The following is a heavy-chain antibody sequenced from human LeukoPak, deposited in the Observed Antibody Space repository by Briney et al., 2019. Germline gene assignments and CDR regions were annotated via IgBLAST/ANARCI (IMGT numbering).Heavy chain of an antibody. CDR1: GGSFSGYY. Sequence: SETLSLTCAVYGGSFSGYYWSWIRQPPGKGLEWIGEINHSGSTNYNPSLKSRVTISVDTSKNQFSLKLSSVTAADTAVYYCAIQSPDYYDSSGYYLSYWGQGTLVTVPS. CDR3: AIQSPDYYDSSGYYLSY. V-gene: IGHV4-34*01. D-gene: IGHD3-22*01. CDR2: INHSGST. J-gene: IGHJ4*02.